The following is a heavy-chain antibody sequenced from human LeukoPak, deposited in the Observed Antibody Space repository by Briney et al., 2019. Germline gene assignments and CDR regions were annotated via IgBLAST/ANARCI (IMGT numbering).Heavy chain of an antibody. J-gene: IGHJ6*02. Sequence: GGSLRLSCAASGFTFSSYSMNWVRQAPGKGLEWVSSISGSSSYIYYADSVKGRFTISRDNAKNSLYLQMNSLRAEDTAVYYCASFFVDVPAASYYYGMDVWGQGTTVTVSS. CDR1: GFTFSSYS. D-gene: IGHD2-2*01. V-gene: IGHV3-21*01. CDR2: ISGSSSYI. CDR3: ASFFVDVPAASYYYGMDV.